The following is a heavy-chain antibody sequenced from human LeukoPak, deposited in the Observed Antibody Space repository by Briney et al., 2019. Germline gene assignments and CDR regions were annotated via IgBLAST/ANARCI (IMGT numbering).Heavy chain of an antibody. CDR2: ISGSGGST. V-gene: IGHV3-23*01. Sequence: PGRSLRLSCAASGFTFSSYAMSWVRQAPGKGLEWVSAISGSGGSTYYADSVKGRFTISRDNSKNTLYLQMNSLRAEDTAVYCCAKAAGGSYDFDYWGQGTLVTVSS. CDR3: AKAAGGSYDFDY. D-gene: IGHD1-26*01. CDR1: GFTFSSYA. J-gene: IGHJ4*02.